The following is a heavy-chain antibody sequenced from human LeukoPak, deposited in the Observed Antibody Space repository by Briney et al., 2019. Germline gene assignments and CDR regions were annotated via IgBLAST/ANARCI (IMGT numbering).Heavy chain of an antibody. CDR1: GGSISSSSYY. V-gene: IGHV4-39*01. CDR2: IYYSGST. Sequence: SETLSLTCTVSGGSISSSSYYWGWIRQPPGKGLEWIGSIYYSGSTYYNPSLKSRVTISVDTSKNQFSLKLSSVTAADTAVYYCARSGLYYYDSSGYYYWGQGTLVTVSS. CDR3: ARSGLYYYDSSGYYY. J-gene: IGHJ4*02. D-gene: IGHD3-22*01.